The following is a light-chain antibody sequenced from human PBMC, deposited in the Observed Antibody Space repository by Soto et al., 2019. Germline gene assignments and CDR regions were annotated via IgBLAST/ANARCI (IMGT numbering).Light chain of an antibody. CDR2: EVT. CDR1: SSVVGGYNY. J-gene: IGLJ3*02. V-gene: IGLV2-8*01. Sequence: QSVLTQPPSASGSPGQSVTISCTGTSSVVGGYNYVSWYQQYPGRAPKLMIYEVTKRPSGVPDRFSGSKSGNTASLTVSGLQAEDEAYYYCSSYAASNNFYFVFGGGTQLTVL. CDR3: SSYAASNNFYFV.